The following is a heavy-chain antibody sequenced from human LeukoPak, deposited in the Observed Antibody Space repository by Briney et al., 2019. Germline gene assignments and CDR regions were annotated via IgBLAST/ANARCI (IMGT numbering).Heavy chain of an antibody. CDR2: IIPIFGTA. CDR3: AREVGYGGNSDY. J-gene: IGHJ4*02. CDR1: LDTFSSYA. V-gene: IGHV1-69*13. Sequence: GAAVKVSCKASLDTFSSYAISSVRQAPGQGLEWVGGIIPIFGTANYAQKFQGRVTLTADESTSTAYMELSTLRSEDTAVYYFAREVGYGGNSDYWGQGTLVTVYS. D-gene: IGHD4-23*01.